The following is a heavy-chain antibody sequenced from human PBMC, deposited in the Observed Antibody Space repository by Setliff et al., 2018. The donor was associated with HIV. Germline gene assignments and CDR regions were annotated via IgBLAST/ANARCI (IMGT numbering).Heavy chain of an antibody. D-gene: IGHD3-10*01. J-gene: IGHJ4*02. CDR3: ARAYFGSGIYY. CDR2: IYTTGST. V-gene: IGHV4-4*09. CDR1: GDSISNYY. Sequence: KTSETLSLTCTVSGDSISNYYWSWVRQPPGKGLEWIGYIYTTGSTNYNPSLKSRVTMSVDTSKNQFSLRLTSVTAADTTVYFCARAYFGSGIYYWGQGTLVTVSS.